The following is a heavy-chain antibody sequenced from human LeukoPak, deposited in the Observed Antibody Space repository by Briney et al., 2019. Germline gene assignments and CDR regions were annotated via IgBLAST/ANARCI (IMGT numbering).Heavy chain of an antibody. D-gene: IGHD6-6*01. CDR3: ARRHVEYSSSSDPYYFDY. V-gene: IGHV4-59*01. Sequence: SETLSLTCIVSGGSISSYYWSWIRQPPGKGLEWIGYIYYSGTTNYNPSLKTRVTLSVDTSKNQFSLKLSSVTAADTAVYYCARRHVEYSSSSDPYYFDYWGQGTLVTVSS. CDR2: IYYSGTT. CDR1: GGSISSYY. J-gene: IGHJ4*02.